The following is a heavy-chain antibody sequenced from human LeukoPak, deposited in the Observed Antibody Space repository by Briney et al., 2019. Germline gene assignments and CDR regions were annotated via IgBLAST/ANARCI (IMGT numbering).Heavy chain of an antibody. V-gene: IGHV3-11*06. CDR1: GGSISSSTYS. CDR3: ARTRSSGYLTFDY. CDR2: ITNSGNSK. D-gene: IGHD3-22*01. Sequence: LSLTCTVSGGSISSSTYSWGWIRQPPGTGLEWVSYITNSGNSKSYADSVKGRFTISRDNTKNSLYLQMNGLRAEDTAVYYCARTRSSGYLTFDYWSQGILVTVSS. J-gene: IGHJ4*02.